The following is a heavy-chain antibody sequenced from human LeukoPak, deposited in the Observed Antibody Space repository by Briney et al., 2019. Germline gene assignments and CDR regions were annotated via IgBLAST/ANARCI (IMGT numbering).Heavy chain of an antibody. CDR1: GGTFSSYA. CDR2: IIPIFGTA. Sequence: VASVKVCCKASGGTFSSYAIIWVRQAPGQGLEWMGRIIPIFGTANYAQKFQGRVTITTDESTSTAYMELSSLRSEDTAVYYCARDLYCGGDCYSWFDYWGQGTLVTVSS. V-gene: IGHV1-69*05. CDR3: ARDLYCGGDCYSWFDY. D-gene: IGHD2-21*02. J-gene: IGHJ4*02.